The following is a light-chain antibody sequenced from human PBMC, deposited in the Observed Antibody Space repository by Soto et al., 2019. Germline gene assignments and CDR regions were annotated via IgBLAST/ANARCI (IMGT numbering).Light chain of an antibody. CDR3: QQRRNWPLT. CDR1: QSVRSN. V-gene: IGKV3-15*01. CDR2: SAS. J-gene: IGKJ4*01. Sequence: EIVMTQSPATLSVSPGERATLSCRASQSVRSNLAWYQHRPGQAPRLLINSASTRATGIPGRFSGSGSGTEFTLSISSLQSEDIAVYYCQQRRNWPLTFGGGTKVEF.